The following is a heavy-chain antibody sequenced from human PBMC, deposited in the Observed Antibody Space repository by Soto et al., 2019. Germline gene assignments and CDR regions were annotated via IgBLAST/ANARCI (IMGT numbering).Heavy chain of an antibody. Sequence: GGSLRLSCAASGFTFSSYGMHWVRQAPGKGLEWVAVIWCDGSNKYYADSVKGRFTISRDNSKNTLYLQMNSLRAEDTAVYYCARGVDHRDYYYNGMDVWGQGTTVTVSS. CDR3: ARGVDHRDYYYNGMDV. CDR1: GFTFSSYG. CDR2: IWCDGSNK. D-gene: IGHD3-10*01. V-gene: IGHV3-33*01. J-gene: IGHJ6*02.